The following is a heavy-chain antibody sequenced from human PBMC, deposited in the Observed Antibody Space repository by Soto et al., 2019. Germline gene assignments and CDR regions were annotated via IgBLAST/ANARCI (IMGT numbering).Heavy chain of an antibody. D-gene: IGHD6-19*01. CDR3: AREVEYTSAFGISSSFDY. Sequence: GGSLRLSFAASGFTLRSYAIHWVRQAPGKGLEWVTVISKGGSNLYFADSVKGRFTISRDNSKNTLYLQMNSLRSEDTAVYYCAREVEYTSAFGISSSFDYWGQGTLVTVSS. J-gene: IGHJ4*02. V-gene: IGHV3-30-3*01. CDR1: GFTLRSYA. CDR2: ISKGGSNL.